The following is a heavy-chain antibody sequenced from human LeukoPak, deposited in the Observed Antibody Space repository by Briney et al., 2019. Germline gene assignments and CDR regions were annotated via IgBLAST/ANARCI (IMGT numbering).Heavy chain of an antibody. CDR3: ALLSQWDEISRGRYYYYYMDV. D-gene: IGHD1-26*01. J-gene: IGHJ6*03. CDR2: IRYDGSNK. V-gene: IGHV3-30*02. Sequence: PGGSLRLSCAASGFTFSSYGMHWVRQAPGKGLEWVAFIRYDGSNKYYADSVKGRFTISRDNSKNTLYLQMNSLRAEDTAVYYCALLSQWDEISRGRYYYYYMDVWGKGTTVTVSS. CDR1: GFTFSSYG.